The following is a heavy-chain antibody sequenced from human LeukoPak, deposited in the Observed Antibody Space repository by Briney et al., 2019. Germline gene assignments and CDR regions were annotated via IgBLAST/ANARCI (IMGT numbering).Heavy chain of an antibody. Sequence: SETLSLTCAVHGVSVSGYYWSWIRQSPGKGLEWIGEIYHSGYTNYNPSLKRRVTISAATPENQLSLRLTSVTAADTAVYYCARMRCGHTDNICYNYWGQGTLVTVSS. CDR1: GVSVSGYY. V-gene: IGHV4-34*01. D-gene: IGHD2-8*01. J-gene: IGHJ4*02. CDR2: IYHSGYT. CDR3: ARMRCGHTDNICYNY.